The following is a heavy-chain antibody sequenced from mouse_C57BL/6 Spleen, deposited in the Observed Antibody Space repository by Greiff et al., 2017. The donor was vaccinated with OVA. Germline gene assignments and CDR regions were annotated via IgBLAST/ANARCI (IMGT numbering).Heavy chain of an antibody. J-gene: IGHJ4*01. CDR2: INPNNGGT. D-gene: IGHD1-1*01. Sequence: EVQLQQSGPELVKPGASVKISCKASGYTFTDYYMNWVKQSHGKSLEWIGDINPNNGGTSYNQKFKGKATLTVDKSSSTAYMELRSLTSEDSAVYYCARWDYYGSSYDYYAMDYWGQGTSVTVSS. V-gene: IGHV1-26*01. CDR1: GYTFTDYY. CDR3: ARWDYYGSSYDYYAMDY.